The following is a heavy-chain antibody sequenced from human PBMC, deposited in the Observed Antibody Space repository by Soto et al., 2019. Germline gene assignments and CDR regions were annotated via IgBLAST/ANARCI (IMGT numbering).Heavy chain of an antibody. V-gene: IGHV3-23*01. CDR3: AKNQGVELVPLATVDWFDP. Sequence: GGSLRLSCAASGFIFENFGMSWVRQAPGKGLEWISSISGSGFKKYYADSVKGRFTISRDNSESTVYLELNNLSAEDTAVYHCAKNQGVELVPLATVDWFDPWGQGSVVTVSS. CDR2: ISGSGFKK. J-gene: IGHJ5*02. D-gene: IGHD1-26*01. CDR1: GFIFENFG.